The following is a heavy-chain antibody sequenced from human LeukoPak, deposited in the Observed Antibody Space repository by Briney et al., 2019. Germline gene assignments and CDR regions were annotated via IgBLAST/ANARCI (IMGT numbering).Heavy chain of an antibody. J-gene: IGHJ6*04. CDR3: SRVLLERGYSYGSGLDYYRMDF. CDR1: GGTFSSYA. D-gene: IGHD5-18*01. Sequence: SVKVSCKASGGTFSSYAISWVRQAPGQGLEWMGGIIPIFGTANYAQKFQGRVTITADESTSTAYMELSSLRSEDTAVYYCSRVLLERGYSYGSGLDYYRMDFWGKGTTVTVSS. V-gene: IGHV1-69*01. CDR2: IIPIFGTA.